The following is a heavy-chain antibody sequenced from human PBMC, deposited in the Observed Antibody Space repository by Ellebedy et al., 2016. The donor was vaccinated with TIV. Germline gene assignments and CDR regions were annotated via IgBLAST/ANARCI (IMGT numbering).Heavy chain of an antibody. J-gene: IGHJ6*02. Sequence: ASVKVSCKASGYTFTSYYMHWVRQAPGQGLEWMGIINPSGGSTSYAQKFQGRVTMTRDTSTSTAYMELSSLRSEDTAVYYCARRPVAATALGDYYYYGMDVWGQGTTVTVSS. CDR1: GYTFTSYY. D-gene: IGHD2-15*01. CDR2: INPSGGST. CDR3: ARRPVAATALGDYYYYGMDV. V-gene: IGHV1-46*01.